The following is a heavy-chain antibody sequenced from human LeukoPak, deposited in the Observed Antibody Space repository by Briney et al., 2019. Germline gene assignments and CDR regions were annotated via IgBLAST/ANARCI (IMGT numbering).Heavy chain of an antibody. J-gene: IGHJ4*02. V-gene: IGHV3-21*01. Sequence: GGSLRLSCATSGXTFSSYSMNWVRRAPGKGLEWVSCISSSSSYIYYTDSVKGRFTISRDNAKNSLTLQMNSLRAEDTAVYYCARDLKYYDSSGFDYWGQGTLVTVSS. CDR1: GXTFSSYS. CDR3: ARDLKYYDSSGFDY. CDR2: ISSSSSYI. D-gene: IGHD3-22*01.